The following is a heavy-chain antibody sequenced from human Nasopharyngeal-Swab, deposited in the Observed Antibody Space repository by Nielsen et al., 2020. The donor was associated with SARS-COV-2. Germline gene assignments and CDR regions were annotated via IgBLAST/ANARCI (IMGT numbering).Heavy chain of an antibody. V-gene: IGHV3-23*01. CDR2: ISGSGGNT. Sequence: GESLKISCAASGFTFSSSDMTWVRQAPGKGLEWVSTISGSGGNTNYADSVKGRFTISRDNSENTLYLQMNSLRAEDTAIYYCANRRGSSWHPYCFDFWGQGTLVTVSS. CDR3: ANRRGSSWHPYCFDF. D-gene: IGHD6-13*01. J-gene: IGHJ4*02. CDR1: GFTFSSSD.